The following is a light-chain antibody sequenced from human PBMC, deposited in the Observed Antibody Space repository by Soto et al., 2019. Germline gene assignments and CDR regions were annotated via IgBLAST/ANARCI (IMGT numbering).Light chain of an antibody. CDR1: QSISSNY. J-gene: IGKJ4*01. Sequence: EIVLTQSPGTRSLSPGERATLSCWASQSISSNYLAWYQQKPGQAPRLLIYGASNRATGIPDRFSGSGSGTDFTLTTSRLEPADSAVYYCQQYGSSPLTFVGGTKVEIK. V-gene: IGKV3-20*01. CDR2: GAS. CDR3: QQYGSSPLT.